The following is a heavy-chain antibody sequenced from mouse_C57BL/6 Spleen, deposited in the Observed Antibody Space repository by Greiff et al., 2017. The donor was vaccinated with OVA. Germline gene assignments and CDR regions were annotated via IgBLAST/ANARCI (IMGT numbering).Heavy chain of an antibody. V-gene: IGHV1-64*01. J-gene: IGHJ4*01. Sequence: VQLQQPGAELVKPGASVKLSCKASGYTFTSYWMHWVKQRPGQGLEWIGMIHPNSGSTNYNEKFKSKATLTVDKSSSTAYMQLSSLTSEDSAVYYCARGGLLPFYAMDYWGQGTSVTVSS. CDR3: ARGGLLPFYAMDY. D-gene: IGHD2-3*01. CDR1: GYTFTSYW. CDR2: IHPNSGST.